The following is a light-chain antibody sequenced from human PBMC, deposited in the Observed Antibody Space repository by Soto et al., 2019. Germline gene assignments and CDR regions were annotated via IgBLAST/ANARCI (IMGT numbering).Light chain of an antibody. V-gene: IGLV2-14*01. CDR1: SSDVGGYNY. CDR2: EVS. J-gene: IGLJ1*01. CDR3: SSYTSSSTGV. Sequence: QSALTQPASVSGSPGQSITISCTGTSSDVGGYNYVSWYQQHPGKAPKLMIYEVSNLPSGVSNRFSGSKSGNTASLTISGLQAEDEADYYCSSYTSSSTGVFGTGTKLTVL.